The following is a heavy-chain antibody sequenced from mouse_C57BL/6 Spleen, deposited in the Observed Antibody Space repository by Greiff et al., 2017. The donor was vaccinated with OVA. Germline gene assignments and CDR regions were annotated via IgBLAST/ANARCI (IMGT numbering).Heavy chain of an antibody. Sequence: QVQLQQSGPELVKPGASVKISCKASGYAFSSSWMNWVKQRPGKGLEWIGRIYPGDGDTNYNGKFKGKATLTADKSSSPAYMQLSSLTSEDSAVYFCARGYGSFYAMDYWGQGTSVTVSS. CDR2: IYPGDGDT. D-gene: IGHD1-1*01. V-gene: IGHV1-82*01. CDR3: ARGYGSFYAMDY. J-gene: IGHJ4*01. CDR1: GYAFSSSW.